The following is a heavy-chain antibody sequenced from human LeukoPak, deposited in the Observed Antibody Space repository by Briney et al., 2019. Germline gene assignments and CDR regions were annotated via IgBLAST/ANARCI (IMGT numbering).Heavy chain of an antibody. CDR1: GGSISGSSYY. V-gene: IGHV4-39*07. J-gene: IGHJ3*02. CDR3: AREGPGNDAFDI. Sequence: SETLSLTCTVSGGSISGSSYYWGWIRQPPGKGLEWIGGIYYTGGAYYNPSLQSRVTISVDTSKNQFSLKLSSVTAADTAVYYCAREGPGNDAFDIWGQGTMVTVSS. CDR2: IYYTGGA.